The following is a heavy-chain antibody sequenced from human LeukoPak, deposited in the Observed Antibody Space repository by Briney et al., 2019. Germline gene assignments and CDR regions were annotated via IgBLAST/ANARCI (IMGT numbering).Heavy chain of an antibody. D-gene: IGHD5-12*01. CDR2: ISYDGSNK. Sequence: PGRSLRLSCAASGFTFSSYAMHWVRQAPGKGLEWVAGISYDGSNKYYADSVKGRFTISRHNSKNTLYLQMNSLRAEDTAVYYCARDLLGGYRWGQGTLVTVSS. V-gene: IGHV3-30-3*01. J-gene: IGHJ4*02. CDR1: GFTFSSYA. CDR3: ARDLLGGYR.